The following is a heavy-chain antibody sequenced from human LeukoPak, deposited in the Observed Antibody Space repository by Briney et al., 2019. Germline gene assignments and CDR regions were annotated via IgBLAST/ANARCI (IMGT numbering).Heavy chain of an antibody. Sequence: ASVKVSCKASGYTFTSYGISRVRQAPGQGLEWMGWISAYSGNRNYAQKLQGRVTMTTDTSTSTAYMELRSLRSDDTAVYYCARVEAYCTRTSCHDYWGQGTLVTVSS. D-gene: IGHD2-2*01. J-gene: IGHJ4*02. CDR2: ISAYSGNR. CDR3: ARVEAYCTRTSCHDY. CDR1: GYTFTSYG. V-gene: IGHV1-18*01.